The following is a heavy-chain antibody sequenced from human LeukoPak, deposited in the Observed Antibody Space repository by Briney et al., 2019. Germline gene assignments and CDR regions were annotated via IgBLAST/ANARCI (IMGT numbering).Heavy chain of an antibody. V-gene: IGHV4-59*08. CDR1: GGSISSYY. J-gene: IGHJ3*02. Sequence: SETLSLTCTVSGGSISSYYWSWIRQPPGKGLEWIGYIYYSGSTNYNPSLKSRVTISVDTSKNQFSLKLSSVTAADTAVYYCARRVRPIEAFDIWGQGTMVTVSS. CDR3: ARRVRPIEAFDI. CDR2: IYYSGST.